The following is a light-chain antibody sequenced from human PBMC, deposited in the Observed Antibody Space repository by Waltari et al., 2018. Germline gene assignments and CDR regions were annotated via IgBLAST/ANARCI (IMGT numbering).Light chain of an antibody. Sequence: QSALTQPASVSGSPGQSITISCTGTSSDIGSYDLLPCYQHHPGKPPKPMIFEVSQRPSGVSNRFYGSKSGNTASLTISGLQAEDEADYHCCSYAGNSIYVFGTGTKVTVL. CDR1: SSDIGSYDL. CDR2: EVS. V-gene: IGLV2-23*02. J-gene: IGLJ1*01. CDR3: CSYAGNSIYV.